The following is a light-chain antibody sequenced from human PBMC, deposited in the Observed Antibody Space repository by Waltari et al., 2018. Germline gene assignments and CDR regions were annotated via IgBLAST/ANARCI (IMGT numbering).Light chain of an antibody. CDR2: AAS. CDR3: QQSYSTPVT. V-gene: IGKV1-39*01. J-gene: IGKJ4*01. CDR1: QNIFNY. Sequence: DIQLTKSPSSLSASVGDRVTITCRASQNIFNYLHWYQQKPGKAPKLLIYAASTLQSGVPSRFSGSGSGTDFTLTISTLQPEDFATYYCQQSYSTPVTFGGGTKVEIK.